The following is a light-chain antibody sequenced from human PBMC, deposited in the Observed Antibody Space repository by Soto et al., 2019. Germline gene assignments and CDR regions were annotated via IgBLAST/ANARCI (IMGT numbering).Light chain of an antibody. CDR3: SSYTSSSDVV. V-gene: IGLV2-14*01. J-gene: IGLJ2*01. CDR2: DVS. Sequence: QSALTQPASVSGSPGQSITISCTGTSSDVGGYNSVSWYQQNPGKAPKLMIYDVSNRPSGVSNRFSGSKSGNTASLTISGLQAEDEADYYCSSYTSSSDVVFGGGTQLTVL. CDR1: SSDVGGYNS.